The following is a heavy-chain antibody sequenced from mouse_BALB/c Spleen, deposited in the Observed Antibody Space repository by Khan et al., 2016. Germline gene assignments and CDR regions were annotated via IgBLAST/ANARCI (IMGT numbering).Heavy chain of an antibody. Sequence: VQLQQSGAELVRSGASVKLSCTASGFNIKDYYMHWVKQRPEQGLEWIGWIDPENGDTEYAPKFQGKATMTADTSSNIAYLQLSSLTSEDTAVYYCNVRFAYWGQGTLVTVSA. CDR3: NVRFAY. J-gene: IGHJ3*01. CDR2: IDPENGDT. CDR1: GFNIKDYY. V-gene: IGHV14-4*02.